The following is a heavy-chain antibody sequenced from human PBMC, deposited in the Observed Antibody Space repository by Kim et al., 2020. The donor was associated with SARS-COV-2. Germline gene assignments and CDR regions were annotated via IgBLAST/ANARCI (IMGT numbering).Heavy chain of an antibody. CDR1: GFTFDDYA. CDR2: ITWNSDNI. CDR3: AKDAFSSSWYHPDY. J-gene: IGHJ4*02. D-gene: IGHD6-13*01. V-gene: IGHV3-9*01. Sequence: GGSLRLSCAASGFTFDDYAMHWVRQAPGKGLEWVSGITWNSDNIDYADSVKGRFTISRDNAKNSLYLQMNSLRTEDTALYYCAKDAFSSSWYHPDYWGQGTLSPSPQ.